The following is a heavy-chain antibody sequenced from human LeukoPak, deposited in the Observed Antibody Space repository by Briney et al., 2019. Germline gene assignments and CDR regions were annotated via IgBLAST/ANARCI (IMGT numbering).Heavy chain of an antibody. CDR3: ARGNIVGATDAFDI. Sequence: PSETLSLTCPVSGCSISSYYWSWLRQPPGKGLEWIGYIYYSGSTNYNPSLKSRVTISVDASKNQFSLKLSSVTAADTAVYYCARGNIVGATDAFDIWGQGTMVTVSS. V-gene: IGHV4-59*01. J-gene: IGHJ3*02. CDR1: GCSISSYY. CDR2: IYYSGST. D-gene: IGHD1-26*01.